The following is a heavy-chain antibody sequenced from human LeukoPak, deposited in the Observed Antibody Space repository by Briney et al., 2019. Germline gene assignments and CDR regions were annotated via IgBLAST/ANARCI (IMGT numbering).Heavy chain of an antibody. Sequence: PSEALSLTCAVSGGSFSAYYWICLRQPPGKGVEWIGEIHHSGSTNYNPSLKSRVTISVDTSKKQFSLKLSSVTAADTAVYYCARTCYYDSSGYYSYFDYWGQGTLVTVSS. D-gene: IGHD3-22*01. CDR3: ARTCYYDSSGYYSYFDY. V-gene: IGHV4-34*01. J-gene: IGHJ4*02. CDR1: GGSFSAYY. CDR2: IHHSGST.